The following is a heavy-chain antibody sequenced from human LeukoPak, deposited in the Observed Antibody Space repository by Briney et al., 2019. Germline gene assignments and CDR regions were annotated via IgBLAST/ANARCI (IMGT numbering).Heavy chain of an antibody. J-gene: IGHJ4*02. CDR1: GGSISSGDYY. CDR3: ARMSDDYGENFDY. Sequence: SQTLSLTCTVSGGSISSGDYYWSWIRQPPGKGLEWIGYIYHSGSTYYNPSLKSRVTISVDTSKNQFSLKLSSVTAADTAVYYCARMSDDYGENFDYWGQGTLVTVSS. D-gene: IGHD4-17*01. CDR2: IYHSGST. V-gene: IGHV4-30-4*08.